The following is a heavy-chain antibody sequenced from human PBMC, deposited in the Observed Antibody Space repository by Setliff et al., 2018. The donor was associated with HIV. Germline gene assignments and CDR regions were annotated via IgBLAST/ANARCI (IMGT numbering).Heavy chain of an antibody. CDR1: GGSISSVNYY. J-gene: IGHJ4*02. D-gene: IGHD3-22*01. Sequence: KTSETLSLTCTVSGGSISSVNYYWTWIRQHPGGGLEWIGYITSSRSAYYNPSLQSRATISVDTSKNQFSLRLTSVTAADTAVYYCARDNVEAVCSGYTFDYWGQGTLVTVSS. CDR3: ARDNVEAVCSGYTFDY. CDR2: ITSSRSA. V-gene: IGHV4-31*03.